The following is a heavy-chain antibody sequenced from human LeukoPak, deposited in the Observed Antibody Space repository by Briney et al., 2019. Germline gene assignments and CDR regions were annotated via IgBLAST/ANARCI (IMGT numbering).Heavy chain of an antibody. CDR3: AKSQLLRQVEHCSGGRCYWPFWLDP. Sequence: SQTPSLTCAISGDSVSSNSAAWNWIRQSPSRGLEWLGRTYYRSKWYNDYAVSVKSRIIINPDTSKNQFSLQLTSVTPDDTAVYYCAKSQLLRQVEHCSGGRCYWPFWLDPWGQGTLVTVSS. J-gene: IGHJ5*02. CDR1: GDSVSSNSAA. D-gene: IGHD2-15*01. V-gene: IGHV6-1*01. CDR2: TYYRSKWYN.